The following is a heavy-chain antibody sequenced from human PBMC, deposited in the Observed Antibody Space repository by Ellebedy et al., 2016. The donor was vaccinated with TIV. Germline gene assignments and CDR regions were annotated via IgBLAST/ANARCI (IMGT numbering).Heavy chain of an antibody. CDR2: ISKDGTEK. V-gene: IGHV3-7*01. CDR1: GFPFSTYW. Sequence: GGSLRLSXTASGFPFSTYWMNWVRQAPGKGLEWVAIISKDGTEKLYVASVKDRFTISRDNAKNSLYLQMNSLRAEDTAVYYCVAGSGWLPDYWGQGTLVTVSS. J-gene: IGHJ4*02. D-gene: IGHD3-10*01. CDR3: VAGSGWLPDY.